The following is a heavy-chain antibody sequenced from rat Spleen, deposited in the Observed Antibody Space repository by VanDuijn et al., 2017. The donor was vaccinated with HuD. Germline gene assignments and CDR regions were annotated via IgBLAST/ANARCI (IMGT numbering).Heavy chain of an antibody. CDR3: SPLPGRNLAY. Sequence: EVQLVESGGGLVQPGRSLKLSCAASGFTFSNYDMAWVRQAPTKGLEWVASITNTGDNAHYPDFVKGRFTISRNNAKSTLYLQMSSLRSEDTATYYCSPLPGRNLAYWGQGVVVTVSS. D-gene: IGHD1-4*01. CDR1: GFTFSNYD. V-gene: IGHV5-25*01. J-gene: IGHJ2*01. CDR2: ITNTGDNA.